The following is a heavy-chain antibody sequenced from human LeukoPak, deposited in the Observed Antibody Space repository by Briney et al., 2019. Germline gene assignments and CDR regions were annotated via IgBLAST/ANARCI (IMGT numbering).Heavy chain of an antibody. D-gene: IGHD2-8*01. CDR2: IYYSGNT. V-gene: IGHV4-59*01. CDR3: AREGCTNGVCYIDY. Sequence: SETLSLTCTVSGGSISSYFWSWIRQPPGKGLEWIGYIYYSGNTNYNPSLKSRVTISVDTSKNQFSLKLSSVTAADTAVYYCAREGCTNGVCYIDYWGQGTLVTVSS. J-gene: IGHJ4*02. CDR1: GGSISSYF.